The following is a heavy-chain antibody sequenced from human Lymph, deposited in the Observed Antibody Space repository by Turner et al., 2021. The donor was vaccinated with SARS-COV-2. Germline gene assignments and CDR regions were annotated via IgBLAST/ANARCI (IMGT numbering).Heavy chain of an antibody. CDR3: ARHPRLYSGSYSGAFDI. CDR2: ISYSGRN. J-gene: IGHJ3*02. CDR1: GGSISSSTYY. V-gene: IGHV4-39*01. D-gene: IGHD1-26*01. Sequence: QLQLQESGAGLVKPSETLSLTCTVSGGSISSSTYYWGWIRQPPGKGLEWTGKISYSGRNYYNQSLTSRVTISVDTSKNQFSLKLSSVTAADTAVYYCARHPRLYSGSYSGAFDIWGQGTMVTVSS.